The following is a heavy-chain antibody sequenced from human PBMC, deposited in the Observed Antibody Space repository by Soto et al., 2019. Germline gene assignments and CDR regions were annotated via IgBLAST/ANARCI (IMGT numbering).Heavy chain of an antibody. V-gene: IGHV3-30-3*01. CDR3: AGETGGFDF. Sequence: QVQLVESGGGVVQPGRSLRLSCAASGFTFSSYAMHWVRQAPGKGLEWVAVISYDGSNKYYADSVKGRFTISRDNSKNPLYLPMNSLRAEDTGLYYCAGETGGFDFLGQGTMVPVSS. CDR2: ISYDGSNK. J-gene: IGHJ3*01. CDR1: GFTFSSYA.